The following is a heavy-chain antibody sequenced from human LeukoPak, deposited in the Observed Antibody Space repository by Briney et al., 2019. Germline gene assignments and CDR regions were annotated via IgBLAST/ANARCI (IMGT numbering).Heavy chain of an antibody. D-gene: IGHD1-14*01. CDR3: ARGKTKKPGPNYYYYYMDV. Sequence: SETLSLTCAVYGGSFSGYYWSWIRPPPGKGLEWIGEINHSGSTNYNPSLKSRVTISVDTSKNQFSLKLSSVTAADTAVYYCARGKTKKPGPNYYYYYMDVWGKGTTVTVSS. V-gene: IGHV4-34*01. J-gene: IGHJ6*03. CDR2: INHSGST. CDR1: GGSFSGYY.